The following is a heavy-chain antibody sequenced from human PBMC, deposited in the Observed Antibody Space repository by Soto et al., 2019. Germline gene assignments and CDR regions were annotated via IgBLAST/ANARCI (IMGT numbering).Heavy chain of an antibody. CDR3: ATVHGTSRSFDS. CDR2: TGLNGRTT. CDR1: GFTFSTSA. J-gene: IGHJ4*02. Sequence: EVQLLESGGGLVQPGGSLRLSCAASGFTFSTSAMTWVRQAPGKGLEWVSTTGLNGRTTYYVDSVKGRFTVSRDNSKNTLDLQMSSLRAEDTAVYYCATVHGTSRSFDSWGQGTLVTVSS. V-gene: IGHV3-23*01.